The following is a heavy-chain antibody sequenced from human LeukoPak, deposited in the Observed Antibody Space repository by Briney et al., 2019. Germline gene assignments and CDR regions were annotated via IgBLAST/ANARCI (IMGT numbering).Heavy chain of an antibody. CDR3: ARTVLRYFDWFPALDYYYMDV. CDR1: GYTFTGYY. D-gene: IGHD3-9*01. J-gene: IGHJ6*03. V-gene: IGHV1-2*02. Sequence: ASVKVSCKASGYTFTGYYMHWVRQAPGQGLEWMGWINPNSGGTNYAQKFQGRVTMTRDTSISTAYMELSRLRPDDTAVYYCARTVLRYFDWFPALDYYYMDVWGKGTTVTVSS. CDR2: INPNSGGT.